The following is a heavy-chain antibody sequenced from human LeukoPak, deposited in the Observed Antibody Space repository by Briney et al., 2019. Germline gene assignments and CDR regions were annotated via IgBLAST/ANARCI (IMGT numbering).Heavy chain of an antibody. CDR1: GFTFSSYA. CDR2: ISGSGGST. CDR3: ARDEAAGTGDYFDY. Sequence: PGGSLRLSCAASGFTFSSYAMSWVRQAPGKGLEWVSAISGSGGSTYYADSVKGRFTISRDNSKNTLYLQMNSLGAEDTAVYYCARDEAAGTGDYFDYWGQGTLVTVSS. J-gene: IGHJ4*02. V-gene: IGHV3-23*01. D-gene: IGHD6-13*01.